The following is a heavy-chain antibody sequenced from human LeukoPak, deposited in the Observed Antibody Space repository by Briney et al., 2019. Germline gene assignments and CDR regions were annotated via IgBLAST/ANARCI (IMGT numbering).Heavy chain of an antibody. Sequence: SETLSLTCTVSGGSISSSSYYWGWIRQPPGKGLEWIGEINHSGSTNYNPSLKSRVTISVDTSKNQFSLKLSSVTAADTAVYYCARQLVSSGYYRDWYFDLWGRGTLVTVSS. V-gene: IGHV4-39*01. J-gene: IGHJ2*01. CDR3: ARQLVSSGYYRDWYFDL. CDR1: GGSISSSSYY. D-gene: IGHD3-22*01. CDR2: INHSGST.